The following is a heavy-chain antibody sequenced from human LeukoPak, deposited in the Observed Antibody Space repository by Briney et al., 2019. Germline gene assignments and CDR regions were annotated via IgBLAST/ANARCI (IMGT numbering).Heavy chain of an antibody. V-gene: IGHV4-34*01. J-gene: IGHJ4*02. CDR2: INHSGST. Sequence: PSETLSLTCAVYGGSFSGYHWSWIRQPPGKGLEWIGEINHSGSTNYNPSLKSRVTISVDTSKNQFSLKLSSVTAADTAVYYCARVGYCSGGSCYAHDYWGQGTLVTVPS. CDR3: ARVGYCSGGSCYAHDY. CDR1: GGSFSGYH. D-gene: IGHD2-15*01.